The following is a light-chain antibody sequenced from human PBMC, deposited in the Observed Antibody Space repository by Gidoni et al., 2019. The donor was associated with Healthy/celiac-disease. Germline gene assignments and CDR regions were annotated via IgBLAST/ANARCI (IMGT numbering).Light chain of an antibody. CDR1: QSISSY. J-gene: IGKJ4*01. Sequence: DIQRTQAPSSLSASVGDRVTITCRASQSISSYLNWYQQKPGKAPKLLIYAASSLQSGVPSRFSGSGSGTDFTLTISSLPPDDFSTYYCQQSYSTPLTFGGGTKVEIK. V-gene: IGKV1-39*01. CDR3: QQSYSTPLT. CDR2: AAS.